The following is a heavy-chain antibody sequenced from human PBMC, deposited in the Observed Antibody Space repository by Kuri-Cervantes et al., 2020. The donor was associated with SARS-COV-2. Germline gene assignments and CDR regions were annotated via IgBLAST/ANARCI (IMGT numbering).Heavy chain of an antibody. D-gene: IGHD2-15*01. V-gene: IGHV4-39*01. CDR3: ARGVGYCSGGSCYYYFDY. CDR2: VSPSGST. J-gene: IGHJ4*02. Sequence: SETLSLTCIVSGGSIVGSNHYWGWIRQPPGKGLEWIGNVSPSGSTSYHPALKSRVTISVATSNNQFSLKLTSVTAADTAVYYCARGVGYCSGGSCYYYFDYWGQGTLVTVSS. CDR1: GGSIVGSNHY.